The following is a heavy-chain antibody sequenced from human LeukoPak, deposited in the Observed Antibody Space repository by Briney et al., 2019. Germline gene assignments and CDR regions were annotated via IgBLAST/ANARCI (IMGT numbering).Heavy chain of an antibody. D-gene: IGHD3-22*01. CDR2: INPNSGGT. CDR1: GYTFTGYY. Sequence: ASVMVSCKASGYTFTGYYMHWVRQAPGQGLEWMGWINPNSGGTNYAQKFQGRVTMTRDTSISTAYMELSRLRSDDTAVYYCARDGYDSSGYYPLGAFDIWGQGTMVTVSS. J-gene: IGHJ3*02. V-gene: IGHV1-2*02. CDR3: ARDGYDSSGYYPLGAFDI.